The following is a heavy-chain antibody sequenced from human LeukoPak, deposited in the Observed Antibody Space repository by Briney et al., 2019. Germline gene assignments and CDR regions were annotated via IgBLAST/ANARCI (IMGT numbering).Heavy chain of an antibody. V-gene: IGHV5-51*01. D-gene: IGHD2-15*01. CDR1: GYIFISYW. J-gene: IGHJ3*02. Sequence: GESLKISCKGSGYIFISYWIGWVRQMPGKGLEWMGMIYPGNSKTRYSPSFQGQVTISADKSISTAYLQWSRLKASDTAMSYCASRYCSGGSCYSDDPFDIWGQGTMVTVSS. CDR3: ASRYCSGGSCYSDDPFDI. CDR2: IYPGNSKT.